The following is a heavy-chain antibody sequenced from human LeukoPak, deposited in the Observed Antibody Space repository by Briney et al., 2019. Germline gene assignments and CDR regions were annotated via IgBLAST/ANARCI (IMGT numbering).Heavy chain of an antibody. Sequence: SETLSLTCAVYGGSFSGYYWSWIRQPPGKGLEWIGEINHSGSTNYNPSLKSRVTISVDTSKNQFSLKLSSVTAADTAVYYCARGRNWNCGPPGWFDPWGQGTLVTVSS. CDR1: GGSFSGYY. D-gene: IGHD1-7*01. CDR2: INHSGST. J-gene: IGHJ5*02. V-gene: IGHV4-34*01. CDR3: ARGRNWNCGPPGWFDP.